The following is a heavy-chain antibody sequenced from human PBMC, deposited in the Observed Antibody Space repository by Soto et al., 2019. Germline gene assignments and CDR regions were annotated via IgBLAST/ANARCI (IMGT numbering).Heavy chain of an antibody. CDR2: INHSGTT. D-gene: IGHD3-10*01. Sequence: QVHLQQWGAGLLKPSETLSLTCAVYGGTFSGYYWSWIRQPPGKGLEWIGEINHSGTTNYNPSLKSRVTISMVTSKNQFSLKLSSVTAADTAVYYCASTAGILLWFGELRYYFDFWGQGTLVTV. CDR1: GGTFSGYY. J-gene: IGHJ4*02. CDR3: ASTAGILLWFGELRYYFDF. V-gene: IGHV4-34*01.